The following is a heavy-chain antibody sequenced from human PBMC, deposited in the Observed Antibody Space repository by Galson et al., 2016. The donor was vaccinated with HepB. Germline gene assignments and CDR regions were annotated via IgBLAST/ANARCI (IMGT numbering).Heavy chain of an antibody. D-gene: IGHD6-19*01. Sequence: SLRLSCAASGFTFNNYAMTWVRQTPEKGLEWVSSMTARGRDIYYLDSVKGRFTISRDDSRNTLYLHMNNLRAEDTAVYYCAKDRDSGWRYWYFDIWGRGTLVTVSS. CDR3: AKDRDSGWRYWYFDI. CDR2: MTARGRDI. V-gene: IGHV3-23*01. CDR1: GFTFNNYA. J-gene: IGHJ2*01.